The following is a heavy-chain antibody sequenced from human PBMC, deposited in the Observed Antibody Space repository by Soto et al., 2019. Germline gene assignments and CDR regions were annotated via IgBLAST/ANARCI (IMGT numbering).Heavy chain of an antibody. Sequence: EVQLLDSGGGLVQPGGSLRLSCAASGFTFSNYAMNWVRQAPGKGLEWVSTISGGGVNTYYADSVKGRFTISRDNSKNTLYLHMNSLRAEDTAVYYCAKVPLNSKIGFDYWGQGTLVTVSS. J-gene: IGHJ4*02. CDR2: ISGGGVNT. D-gene: IGHD3-22*01. V-gene: IGHV3-23*01. CDR1: GFTFSNYA. CDR3: AKVPLNSKIGFDY.